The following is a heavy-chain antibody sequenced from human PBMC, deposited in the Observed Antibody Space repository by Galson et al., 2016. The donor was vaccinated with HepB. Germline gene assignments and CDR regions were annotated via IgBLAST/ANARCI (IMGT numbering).Heavy chain of an antibody. CDR3: ARATRYFDWRYQYGMDV. V-gene: IGHV3-53*01. Sequence: SLRLSCAASGLSVSSDYMSWVRQALGKGLEWVAVISSGGYTYYAQSVKGRLTISRDNSKNTLYLQMNRLRAEDTAVYYCARATRYFDWRYQYGMDVWGKRTTVTISS. CDR2: ISSGGYT. J-gene: IGHJ6*04. CDR1: GLSVSSDY. D-gene: IGHD3-9*01.